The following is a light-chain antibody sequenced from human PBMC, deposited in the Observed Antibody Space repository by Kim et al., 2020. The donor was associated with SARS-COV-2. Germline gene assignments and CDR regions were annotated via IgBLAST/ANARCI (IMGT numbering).Light chain of an antibody. CDR2: AAP. CDR3: QQANSFPLT. V-gene: IGKV1-12*01. J-gene: IGKJ3*01. CDR1: QGIISC. Sequence: ASVGERVTPTCRTRQGIISCLSWYKQKPGKDPKLLIYAAPTLQSGGPPRFSGGGSGTDFTLTISGLQPEDFATYYCQQANSFPLTFGGGTKVDSK.